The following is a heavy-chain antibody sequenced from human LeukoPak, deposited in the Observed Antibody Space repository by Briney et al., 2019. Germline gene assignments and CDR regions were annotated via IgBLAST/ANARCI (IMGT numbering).Heavy chain of an antibody. CDR3: ARESSSGGYYYFDY. V-gene: IGHV4-59*13. CDR2: IYYSGST. CDR1: GGSISSYY. Sequence: SETLSLTGTVSGGSISSYYWSWIRQPPGKGLEWIGYIYYSGSTNYNPSLKSRVTISVDTSKNQFSLKLSSVTAADTAVYYCARESSSGGYYYFDYWGQGTLVTVSS. J-gene: IGHJ4*02. D-gene: IGHD3-22*01.